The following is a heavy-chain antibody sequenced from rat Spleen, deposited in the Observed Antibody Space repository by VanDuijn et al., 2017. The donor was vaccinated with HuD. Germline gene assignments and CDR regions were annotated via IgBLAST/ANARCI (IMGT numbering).Heavy chain of an antibody. D-gene: IGHD1-2*01. J-gene: IGHJ1*01. CDR1: GFTFSNYG. CDR3: ARHSPYSSYIYDYWYFDF. Sequence: EVQLVESGGGLVQPGRSLKLSCAASGFTFSNYGMHWIRQAPTKGLEWVASITTGGGNTYYRASVKGRFTISRDNAKNTQYLQLDSLRSEDTATYYCARHSPYSSYIYDYWYFDFWGPGTMVTVSS. CDR2: ITTGGGNT. V-gene: IGHV5S13*01.